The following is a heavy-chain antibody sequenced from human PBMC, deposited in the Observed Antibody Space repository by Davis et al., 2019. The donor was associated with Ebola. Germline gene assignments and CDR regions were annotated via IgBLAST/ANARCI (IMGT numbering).Heavy chain of an antibody. D-gene: IGHD6-19*01. CDR2: IYDHST. CDR1: GFTDSNNH. V-gene: IGHV3-53*05. CDR3: ATTQWLREFDN. Sequence: GESLKLPCAALGFTDSNNHMSWVRQAPGKGLEWVSVIYDHSTAYADSVGGRFIISRDKSNNTLYLEMNSLRVDDTAVYYCATTQWLREFDNWGQGTLVTVSS. J-gene: IGHJ4*02.